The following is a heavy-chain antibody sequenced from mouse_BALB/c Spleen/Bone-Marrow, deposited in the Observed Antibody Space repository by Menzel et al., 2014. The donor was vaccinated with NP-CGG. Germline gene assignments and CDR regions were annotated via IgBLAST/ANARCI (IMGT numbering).Heavy chain of an antibody. Sequence: QVQLQQSGAELAKPGASVKMSCKASGYTFTNYWMHWVKQRPGQGLEWIGYINPSTGYTEYNQKFKDKATLTADKSSSTAYMQLSSLTSEDSAVYYCARSLYGHFDYWGQGTTLTVSS. J-gene: IGHJ2*01. CDR1: GYTFTNYW. V-gene: IGHV1-7*01. CDR3: ARSLYGHFDY. CDR2: INPSTGYT. D-gene: IGHD1-1*02.